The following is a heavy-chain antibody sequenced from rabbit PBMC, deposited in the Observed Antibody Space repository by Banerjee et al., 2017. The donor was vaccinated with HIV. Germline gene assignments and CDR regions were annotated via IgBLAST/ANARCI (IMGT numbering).Heavy chain of an antibody. CDR1: GFSFSNKYV. D-gene: IGHD4-1*01. V-gene: IGHV1S45*01. CDR3: ARAVHGTAWGLGL. Sequence: QEQLEESGGDLVKPEGSLTLTCTASGFSFSNKYVMCWVRQAPGKRPEWIACIDIGSSGITYYATWAKGRFTISKTSSTTVTLQMASLTAADTATYFCARAVHGTAWGLGLWGQGTLVTVS. CDR2: IDIGSSGIT. J-gene: IGHJ3*01.